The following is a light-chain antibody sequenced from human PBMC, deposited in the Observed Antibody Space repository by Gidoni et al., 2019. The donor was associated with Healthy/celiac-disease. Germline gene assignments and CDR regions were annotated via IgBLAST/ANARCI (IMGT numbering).Light chain of an antibody. V-gene: IGKV3-20*01. CDR1: QSVSSSY. CDR3: QQYGSSPFT. Sequence: EIVLTQSPGTLSLSPGERATLSCRASQSVSSSYSAWYQQKPGQAPRLLIYGASSRATGIPDRFSGSWSGTDFTLTISRLEPEDFAVYYCQQYGSSPFTFGPGTKVDIK. CDR2: GAS. J-gene: IGKJ3*01.